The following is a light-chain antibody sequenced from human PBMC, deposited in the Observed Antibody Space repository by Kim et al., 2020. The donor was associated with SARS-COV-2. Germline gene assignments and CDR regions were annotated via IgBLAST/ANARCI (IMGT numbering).Light chain of an antibody. V-gene: IGKV3-11*01. J-gene: IGKJ4*01. CDR2: DAA. CDR3: HKRGSWPLDLT. Sequence: PGESATLSCRASHDVDISLAWYQQTPGQPPRLLIYDAAMRAAGIFATFSGSGSGTDFQTTIGTLAPEDFAIYYCHKRGSWPLDLTFGGGTTV. CDR1: HDVDIS.